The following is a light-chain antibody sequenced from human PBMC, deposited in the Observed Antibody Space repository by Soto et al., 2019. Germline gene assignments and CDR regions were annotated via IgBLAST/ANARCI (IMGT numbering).Light chain of an antibody. V-gene: IGLV3-21*02. CDR1: NMGRKS. Sequence: SYELTQPPSVSVAPGQTARISCGGNNMGRKSVHWYPQKPGRAPVVVVYDDSDRPSGIPERFSGAHSGDTATLTIRRVEAGDEADYYCHVWDSSSGHYIFGTGTKVTVL. CDR3: HVWDSSSGHYI. CDR2: DDS. J-gene: IGLJ1*01.